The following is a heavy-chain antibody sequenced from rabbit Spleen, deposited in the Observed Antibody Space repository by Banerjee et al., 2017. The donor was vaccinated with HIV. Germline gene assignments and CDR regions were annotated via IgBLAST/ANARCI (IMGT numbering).Heavy chain of an antibody. D-gene: IGHD1-1*01. CDR3: ARDTSSSFSSCGMDL. CDR2: IDSGSSGFT. V-gene: IGHV1S45*01. J-gene: IGHJ6*01. Sequence: QEQLVESGGGLVKPEGSLTLTCTASGFSFSNNYVMCWVRQAPGKGLEWIACIDSGSSGFTSFASWAKGRFTISNASSTTVTLQMTSLTAADTATYFCARDTSSSFSSCGMDLWGPGTLVTVS. CDR1: GFSFSNNYV.